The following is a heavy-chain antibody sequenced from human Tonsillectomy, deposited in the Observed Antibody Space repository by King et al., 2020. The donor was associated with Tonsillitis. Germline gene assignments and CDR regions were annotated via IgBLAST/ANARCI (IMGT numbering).Heavy chain of an antibody. D-gene: IGHD6-13*01. CDR2: ISYDGSNK. Sequence: VQLVESGGGVVQPGRSLRLSCAASGFTFSSYGMHWVRQAPGKGLEWVAVISYDGSNKYYADSVKGRFTISRDNSKNTLYLQMNSLRAEDTAVYYCAKCPQLVRPRSQDSYGMDVWGQGTTVTVSS. CDR1: GFTFSSYG. V-gene: IGHV3-30*18. CDR3: AKCPQLVRPRSQDSYGMDV. J-gene: IGHJ6*02.